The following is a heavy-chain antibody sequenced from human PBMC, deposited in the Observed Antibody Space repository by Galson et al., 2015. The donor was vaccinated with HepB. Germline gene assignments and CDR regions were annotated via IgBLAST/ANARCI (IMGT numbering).Heavy chain of an antibody. CDR1: GYTFTYFY. CDR3: AFSHSTERGAFVI. V-gene: IGHV1-2*06. D-gene: IGHD1-14*01. Sequence: SVKVSCKASGYTFTYFYVHWVRQAPGQGLEYMGRINPNDGVADYAQKFQDRVTMTSDSSISTAYMEVSRLRSGDTAMCYCAFSHSTERGAFVIWGQGTMVTVS. CDR2: INPNDGVA. J-gene: IGHJ3*02.